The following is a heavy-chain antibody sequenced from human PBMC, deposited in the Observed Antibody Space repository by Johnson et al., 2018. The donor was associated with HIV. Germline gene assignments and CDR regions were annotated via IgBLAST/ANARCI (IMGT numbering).Heavy chain of an antibody. J-gene: IGHJ3*02. Sequence: QMQLVESGGGVVQPGGSLRLSCAASGFTFSSYGMHWVRQAPGKGLEWVAFIRYDGSNKYYADSVKGRFTISRDNSKNTLYLQMNSLKTEDTAVYYCTPDGYNLGGAFDIWGQGTMVTVSS. CDR2: IRYDGSNK. V-gene: IGHV3-30*02. CDR1: GFTFSSYG. D-gene: IGHD5-24*01. CDR3: TPDGYNLGGAFDI.